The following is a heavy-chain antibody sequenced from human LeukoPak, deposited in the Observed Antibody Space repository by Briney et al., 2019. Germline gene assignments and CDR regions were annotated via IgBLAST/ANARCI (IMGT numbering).Heavy chain of an antibody. J-gene: IGHJ5*02. CDR3: ARGPKSLAYSGSYPA. D-gene: IGHD1-26*01. CDR1: GGTFSSYA. CDR2: IIPIFGTA. V-gene: IGHV1-69*05. Sequence: SSVKVSCKASGGTFSSYAISWVRQAPGQGLEWMGGIIPIFGTANYAQKFKGRVTITTDESTSTAYMELSSLRSEDTAVYYCARGPKSLAYSGSYPAWGQGTLVTVSS.